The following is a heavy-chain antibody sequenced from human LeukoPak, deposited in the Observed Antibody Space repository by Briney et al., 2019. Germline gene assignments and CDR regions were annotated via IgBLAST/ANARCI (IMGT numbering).Heavy chain of an antibody. J-gene: IGHJ1*01. Sequence: GESLKISCKDSAYYFINFWIGWVRQMPGKGLEWMGIIYPADSDTRYNPSFQGHVTISADRSASTAYLQWHSLKASDTAIYYCARGINDEYFQSWGQGTLVTVSS. CDR2: IYPADSDT. CDR1: AYYFINFW. V-gene: IGHV5-51*01. D-gene: IGHD2/OR15-2a*01. CDR3: ARGINDEYFQS.